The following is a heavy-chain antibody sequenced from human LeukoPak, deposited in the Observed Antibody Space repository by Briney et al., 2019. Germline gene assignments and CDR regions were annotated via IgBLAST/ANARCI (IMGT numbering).Heavy chain of an antibody. CDR2: INPNSGGT. CDR1: GYTFTGYY. CDR3: ASGPGSYYPAVDY. V-gene: IGHV1-2*02. D-gene: IGHD3-10*01. Sequence: ASVKVSCKAPGYTFTGYYMHWVRQAPGQVLEWMGWINPNSGGTNYAQKFQGRVTMTRDTSISTAYMELSRLRSDDTAVYYCASGPGSYYPAVDYWGQGTLVTVSS. J-gene: IGHJ4*02.